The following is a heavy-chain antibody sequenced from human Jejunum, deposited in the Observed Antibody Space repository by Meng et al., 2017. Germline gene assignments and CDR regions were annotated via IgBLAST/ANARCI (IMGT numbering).Heavy chain of an antibody. CDR1: GFSFSSYS. CDR3: ARGRVVVVGTPSDY. Sequence: DVQLVESGRGPVKPGGSLRPSCAGSGFSFSSYSMHWVRQAPGKGLEWVSSISSTSSYADSVKGRFTISRDNAENSLYLQMNSLRAEDTAVYYCARGRVVVVGTPSDYWGQGTLVTVSS. J-gene: IGHJ4*02. V-gene: IGHV3-21*01. CDR2: ISSTSS. D-gene: IGHD2-15*01.